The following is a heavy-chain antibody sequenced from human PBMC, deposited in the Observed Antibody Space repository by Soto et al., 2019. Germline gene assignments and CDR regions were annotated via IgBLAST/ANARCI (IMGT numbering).Heavy chain of an antibody. V-gene: IGHV4-4*02. CDR2: IYHSGST. D-gene: IGHD5-12*01. CDR3: VRVHTYEKRADY. CDR1: GGSICSSNW. Sequence: QVQLQESGPGLVKPSGTLSLTCAVSGGSICSSNWWSWVRQPPGKGLEWIGDIYHSGSTNYNPSLKSRVIISVDKSKNQFFLNVTSVTAADTAMYYCVRVHTYEKRADYWGQGTPVTVSS. J-gene: IGHJ4*02.